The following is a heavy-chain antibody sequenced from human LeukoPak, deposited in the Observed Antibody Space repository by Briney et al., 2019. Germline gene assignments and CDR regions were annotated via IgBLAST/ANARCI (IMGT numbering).Heavy chain of an antibody. V-gene: IGHV3-9*01. Sequence: GGSLRLSCAASGFTFDDYAMHWVRQAPRKGLEWVSGISWNSGSIGYADSVKGRFTISRDNAKNSLYLQMNSLRAEDTALYYCANDTFLGSGGGFDYWGQGTLVTVSS. D-gene: IGHD3-10*01. CDR3: ANDTFLGSGGGFDY. CDR2: ISWNSGSI. CDR1: GFTFDDYA. J-gene: IGHJ4*02.